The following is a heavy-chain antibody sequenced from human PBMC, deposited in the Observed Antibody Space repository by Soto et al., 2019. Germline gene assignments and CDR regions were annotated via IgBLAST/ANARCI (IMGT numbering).Heavy chain of an antibody. CDR1: GFTFIDYY. Sequence: GGSLRLSCAASGFTFIDYYIILVRQAPGKGLEWVSYISSSGSTIYYADSVKGRFTISRDNAKNSLYLQMNSLRAEDTAVYYCARAPESHDAFDIWGQGTMVTVSS. CDR2: ISSSGSTI. J-gene: IGHJ3*02. CDR3: ARAPESHDAFDI. V-gene: IGHV3-11*01.